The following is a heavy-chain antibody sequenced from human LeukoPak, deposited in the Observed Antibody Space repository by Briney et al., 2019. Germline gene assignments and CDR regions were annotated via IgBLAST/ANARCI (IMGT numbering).Heavy chain of an antibody. CDR1: GKTFTSYN. D-gene: IGHD6-19*01. V-gene: IGHV1-46*01. Sequence: ASVKVSCKASGKTFTSYNIHWVRQAPGQALEWMGIINPSGGSTSFAQKFQGRVTMTRDTSTDTVYMELRSLRYEDTAVYYCAREVTGIAVPHWGQGTLVTVSS. CDR3: AREVTGIAVPH. J-gene: IGHJ4*02. CDR2: INPSGGST.